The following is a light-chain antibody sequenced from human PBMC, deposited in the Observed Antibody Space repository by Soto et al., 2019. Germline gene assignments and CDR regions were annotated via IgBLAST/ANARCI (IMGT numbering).Light chain of an antibody. V-gene: IGLV1-51*01. J-gene: IGLJ2*01. Sequence: QSVLTQPPSVSADPGQTVTISCSGSSSNIGNNYVSWYQQLPGTAPKLLIYDNNKRPSGTPDRFSVSKSGTSATLGITGLQTGDNADYYFQTWDGSLSVVVFGGGTKLTFL. CDR3: QTWDGSLSVVV. CDR2: DNN. CDR1: SSNIGNNY.